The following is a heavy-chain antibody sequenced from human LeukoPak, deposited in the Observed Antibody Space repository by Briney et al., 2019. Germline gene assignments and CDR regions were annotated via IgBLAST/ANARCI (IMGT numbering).Heavy chain of an antibody. CDR3: ARSITMVRGVYYYGMDV. V-gene: IGHV4-34*01. Sequence: SETLSLTCAVYGGSSSGYYWSWIRQPPGKGLEWIGEINHSGSTNYNPSLKSRVTISVDTSKNQFSLKLSSVTAADTAVYYCARSITMVRGVYYYGMDVWGKGTTVTVSS. CDR1: GGSSSGYY. J-gene: IGHJ6*04. CDR2: INHSGST. D-gene: IGHD3-10*01.